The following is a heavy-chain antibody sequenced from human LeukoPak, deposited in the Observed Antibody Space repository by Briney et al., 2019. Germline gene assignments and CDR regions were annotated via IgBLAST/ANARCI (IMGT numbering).Heavy chain of an antibody. CDR1: GFTFSDYY. D-gene: IGHD3-3*01. J-gene: IGHJ3*02. V-gene: IGHV3-11*01. Sequence: GGSLRLSCAASGFTFSDYYMSWIRQAPGKGLEWVSYISSSGSTIYYADSVKGRFTISRDNAKNSLYLQMNSLRAEDTALYYCASASDFGVVISAFDIWGQGTMVTVSS. CDR2: ISSSGSTI. CDR3: ASASDFGVVISAFDI.